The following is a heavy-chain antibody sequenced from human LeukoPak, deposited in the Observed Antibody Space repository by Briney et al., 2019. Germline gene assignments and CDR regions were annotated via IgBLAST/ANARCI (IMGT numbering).Heavy chain of an antibody. J-gene: IGHJ6*02. D-gene: IGHD3-22*01. V-gene: IGHV1-8*01. Sequence: ASVKVSCKASGYTFTSYDINWVRQATGQGLEWMGWMNPNSGNTGYAQKFQGRVTMTRNTSISTAYMELSSLRSEDTAVYYCARGHNYYDSSGPGFFYYYYYGMDVWGQGTTVTVSS. CDR2: MNPNSGNT. CDR3: ARGHNYYDSSGPGFFYYYYYGMDV. CDR1: GYTFTSYD.